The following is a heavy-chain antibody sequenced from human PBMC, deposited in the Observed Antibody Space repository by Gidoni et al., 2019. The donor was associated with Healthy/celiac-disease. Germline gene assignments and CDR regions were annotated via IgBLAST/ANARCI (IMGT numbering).Heavy chain of an antibody. Sequence: VKLVQSGAEVKKLGSQVKVSCCGSGGTFSSYAISWVRQAPGQGLEWMGGISPIFGTANYAQKFQGRVTITADESTSTAYMELSSLRSEDTAVYYCARAEMATKGGEDYWGQGTLVTVSS. J-gene: IGHJ4*02. D-gene: IGHD3-10*01. CDR1: GGTFSSYA. V-gene: IGHV1-69*01. CDR3: ARAEMATKGGEDY. CDR2: ISPIFGTA.